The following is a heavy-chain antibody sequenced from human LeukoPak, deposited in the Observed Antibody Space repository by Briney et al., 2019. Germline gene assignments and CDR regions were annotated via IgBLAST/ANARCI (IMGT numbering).Heavy chain of an antibody. V-gene: IGHV1-8*01. Sequence: ASVKVSCKASGYTYTSYDINWVRQATGQGRGRMGWMNPNSGNTGYAQKFQGRDTIARNPSIPTAYMELSSLRSEDTAVYYCARGVVAAIDFVPWGQGTLVTVSS. J-gene: IGHJ5*02. CDR3: ARGVVAAIDFVP. CDR2: MNPNSGNT. D-gene: IGHD2-15*01. CDR1: GYTYTSYD.